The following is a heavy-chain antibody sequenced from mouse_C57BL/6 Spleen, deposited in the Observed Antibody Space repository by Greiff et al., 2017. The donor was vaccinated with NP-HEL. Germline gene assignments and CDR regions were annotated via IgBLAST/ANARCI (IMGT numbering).Heavy chain of an antibody. J-gene: IGHJ2*01. CDR3: AREAGSDY. CDR2: INPNNGGT. V-gene: IGHV1-22*01. CDR1: GYTFTDYN. D-gene: IGHD1-1*02. Sequence: DVKLVESGPELVKPGASVKMSCKASGYTFTDYNMHWVKQSHGKSLEWIGYINPNNGGTSYNQKFKGKATLTVNKSSSTAYMELRSLTSEDSAVYYCAREAGSDYWGQGTTLTVSS.